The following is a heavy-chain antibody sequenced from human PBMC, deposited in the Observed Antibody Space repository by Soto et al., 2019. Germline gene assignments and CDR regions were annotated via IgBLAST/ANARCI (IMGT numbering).Heavy chain of an antibody. D-gene: IGHD2-2*01. J-gene: IGHJ5*02. Sequence: QVQLVQSGAEVKKPGSSVKVSCKASGGTFSSYTISWVRQAPGQGLEWMGRIIPILGIAIYAQKFEGRVTITADKSTSTAYMELSSLRSEDTAVYYCARVAPAANWFDPWGQGTLVTVAS. CDR2: IIPILGIA. CDR1: GGTFSSYT. CDR3: ARVAPAANWFDP. V-gene: IGHV1-69*02.